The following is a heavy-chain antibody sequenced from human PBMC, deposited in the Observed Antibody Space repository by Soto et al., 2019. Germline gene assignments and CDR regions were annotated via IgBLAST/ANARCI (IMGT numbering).Heavy chain of an antibody. J-gene: IGHJ4*02. Sequence: QGHLEQSGAEVKKAGASVKISCKASGYSFAAYYINWVRQVSGQGLEWMGWINPNTGVTDYAQKFQGRVTLTRDTSIKTAYLELTSLRSDDTAVYYCAKIYTWNEWQGGSDYWGQGTLLTVSS. V-gene: IGHV1-2*02. CDR2: INPNTGVT. CDR1: GYSFAAYY. D-gene: IGHD3-3*01. CDR3: AKIYTWNEWQGGSDY.